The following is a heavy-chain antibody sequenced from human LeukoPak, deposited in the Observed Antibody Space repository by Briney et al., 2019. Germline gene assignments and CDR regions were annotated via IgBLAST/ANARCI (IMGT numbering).Heavy chain of an antibody. CDR3: AREANYGDYTHFDY. D-gene: IGHD4-17*01. J-gene: IGHJ4*02. V-gene: IGHV1-2*06. Sequence: ASVKVSCKASGYTFTGYYMHWVRQAPGQGLEWMGRINPNSGGTNYAQKFQGRVTMTRDTSISTVYMELSRLRSDDTAVYYCAREANYGDYTHFDYWGQGTLVTVSS. CDR1: GYTFTGYY. CDR2: INPNSGGT.